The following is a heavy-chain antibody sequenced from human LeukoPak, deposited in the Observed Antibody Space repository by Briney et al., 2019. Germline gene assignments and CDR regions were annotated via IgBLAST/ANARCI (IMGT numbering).Heavy chain of an antibody. D-gene: IGHD6-19*01. Sequence: SQTLSLTCAISGDSVSSNSVAWNWIRQSPSRGLEWLGRTYYRSKWYNDYAVSVKSRITINPDTSKNQFSLQLNSVTPEDTAVYYCARDQENEYGSGWLFDYWGQGTLVTVSS. CDR3: ARDQENEYGSGWLFDY. CDR1: GDSVSSNSVA. J-gene: IGHJ4*02. CDR2: TYYRSKWYN. V-gene: IGHV6-1*01.